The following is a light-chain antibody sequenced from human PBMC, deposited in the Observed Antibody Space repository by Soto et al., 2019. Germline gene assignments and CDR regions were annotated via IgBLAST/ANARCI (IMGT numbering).Light chain of an antibody. CDR1: TSDVGGYSF. Sequence: LTXPASVSGSPGQSITISCTGTTSDVGGYSFVSWYQLHPGKAPKLMIYEVSNRPSGVSNRFSGSKSGNTASRTISGLQAEDESDYYCSSYTTSGTRVFGTGTKVTVL. J-gene: IGLJ1*01. CDR3: SSYTTSGTRV. V-gene: IGLV2-14*01. CDR2: EVS.